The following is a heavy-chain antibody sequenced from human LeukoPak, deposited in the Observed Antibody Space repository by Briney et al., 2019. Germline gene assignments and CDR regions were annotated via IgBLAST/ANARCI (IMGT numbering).Heavy chain of an antibody. CDR2: INSDGSST. V-gene: IGHV3-74*01. Sequence: PGGSLRLSCAASGFTFSNYGMHWVRQAPGKGLVWVSRINSDGSSTSYADSVKGRFTISRDNAKNTLYLQMNSLRAADTAVYYCARDAMVRGDRHDAFDIWGQGTMVTVSS. D-gene: IGHD3-10*01. J-gene: IGHJ3*02. CDR1: GFTFSNYG. CDR3: ARDAMVRGDRHDAFDI.